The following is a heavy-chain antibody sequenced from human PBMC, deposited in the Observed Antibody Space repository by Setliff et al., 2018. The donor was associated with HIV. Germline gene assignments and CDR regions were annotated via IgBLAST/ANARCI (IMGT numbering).Heavy chain of an antibody. V-gene: IGHV4-61*09. CDR3: AMLDTSDYFMNNWFDS. CDR1: GGSISSGTYY. J-gene: IGHJ5*01. CDR2: IYTDGST. Sequence: PSETLSLTCTVSGGSISSGTYYWSWIRQPAGKGLEWIGHIYTDGSTNFNPSLRSRVTISADTPKNQLSLKLTSVTAADTAVYYCAMLDTSDYFMNNWFDSWGQGTLVTVSS. D-gene: IGHD3-22*01.